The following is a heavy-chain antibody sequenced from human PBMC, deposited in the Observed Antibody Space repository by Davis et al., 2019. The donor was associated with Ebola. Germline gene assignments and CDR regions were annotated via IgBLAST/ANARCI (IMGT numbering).Heavy chain of an antibody. CDR2: MNPNSGNT. Sequence: ASVKVSCKASGYTFTSYDINWVRQATGQGLEWMGWMNPNSGNTGYAQKLQGRVTITRNTSISTAYMELSSLRSEDTAVYYCARLLGIDDAFDIWGQGTMVTVSS. CDR1: GYTFTSYD. J-gene: IGHJ3*02. V-gene: IGHV1-8*03. CDR3: ARLLGIDDAFDI. D-gene: IGHD7-27*01.